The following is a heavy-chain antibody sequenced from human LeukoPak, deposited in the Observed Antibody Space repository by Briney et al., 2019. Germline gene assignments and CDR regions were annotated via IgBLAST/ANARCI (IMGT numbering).Heavy chain of an antibody. CDR2: ISGSGGST. V-gene: IGHV3-23*01. Sequence: GGSLRLSCAAPGFTFSSYAMSWVRQAPGKGLEWVSAISGSGGSTYYADSVKGRFTISRDNSKNTPYLQMNSLRAEDTAVYYCAKDPGLEYFQHWGQGTLVTVSS. CDR1: GFTFSSYA. CDR3: AKDPGLEYFQH. J-gene: IGHJ1*01.